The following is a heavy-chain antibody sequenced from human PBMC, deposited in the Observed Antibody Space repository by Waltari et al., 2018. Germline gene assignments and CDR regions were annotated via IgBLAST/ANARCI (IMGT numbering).Heavy chain of an antibody. V-gene: IGHV3-7*01. CDR2: RNQDGSEK. CDR3: TRGGDDSSWYWRN. J-gene: IGHJ4*02. Sequence: EVQLVESGGGLVQPGGSLRLSCAASGFTFSNNWMTWVRQAPGKGMGLVANRNQDGSEKYSVESVKGRFTISRDNAKNSLYLQRNSRRADDTAVYYCTRGGDDSSWYWRNWGQGTLVTVSS. CDR1: GFTFSNNW. D-gene: IGHD6-13*01.